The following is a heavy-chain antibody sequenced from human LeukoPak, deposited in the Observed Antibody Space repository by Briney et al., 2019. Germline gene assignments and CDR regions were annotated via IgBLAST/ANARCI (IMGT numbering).Heavy chain of an antibody. CDR2: IKEDGSET. D-gene: IGHD1-14*01. V-gene: IGHV3-7*01. J-gene: IGHJ4*02. Sequence: PGGSLRLSCAASGFTFITYWMSWVRQAPGKGLEWVANIKEDGSETYYVDSLRGRFTISRDNVKNSLYLQINSLRVEDTAVYYCGRDSFETDIDYWGQGTLVTVSS. CDR3: GRDSFETDIDY. CDR1: GFTFITYW.